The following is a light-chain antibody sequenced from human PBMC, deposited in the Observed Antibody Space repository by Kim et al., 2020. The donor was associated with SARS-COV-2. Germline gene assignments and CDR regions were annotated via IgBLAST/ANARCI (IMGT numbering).Light chain of an antibody. CDR2: GNS. CDR3: QSYDSSLSGYV. J-gene: IGLJ3*02. V-gene: IGLV1-40*01. CDR1: SSNIGAGYE. Sequence: RVTIACTGSSSNIGAGYEVHWYQQLPGTATNLLIYGNSNRPSGVPDRFSGSKSGTSASLAITGLQAEDEADYYCQSYDSSLSGYVFGGGTQLTVL.